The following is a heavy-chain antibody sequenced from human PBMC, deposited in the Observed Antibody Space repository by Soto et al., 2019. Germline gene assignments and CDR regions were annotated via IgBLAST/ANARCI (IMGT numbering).Heavy chain of an antibody. CDR3: VRYNWNDKNFDY. Sequence: GSLRLSCAASGFTFSSYAMSWVRQAPGKGLEWVSTISGSGDSTYYADSVKGRFTISRDNSKNTLSLQMNSLRAEDTAIYYCVRYNWNDKNFDYWGQGTLVTV. D-gene: IGHD1-20*01. CDR2: ISGSGDST. J-gene: IGHJ4*02. V-gene: IGHV3-23*01. CDR1: GFTFSSYA.